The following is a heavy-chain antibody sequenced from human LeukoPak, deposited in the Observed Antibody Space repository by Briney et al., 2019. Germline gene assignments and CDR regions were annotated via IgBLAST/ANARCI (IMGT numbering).Heavy chain of an antibody. V-gene: IGHV1-69*01. CDR2: IIPIFGTA. D-gene: IGHD3-10*01. J-gene: IGHJ6*04. CDR1: GGTFISYA. Sequence: SVTVSFKASGGTFISYAISWVRQAPGQGLEWMGGIIPIFGTANYAQKFQGRVTITADESTSTAYMELSSLRSEDTAVYYCARAGGITMVRGVPYYYYYYGMDVWGKGTTVTVSS. CDR3: ARAGGITMVRGVPYYYYYYGMDV.